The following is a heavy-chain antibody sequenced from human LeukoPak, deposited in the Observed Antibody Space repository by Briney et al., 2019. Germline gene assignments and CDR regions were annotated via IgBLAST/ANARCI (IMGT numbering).Heavy chain of an antibody. D-gene: IGHD3-10*01. J-gene: IGHJ4*02. Sequence: GGSLRLSCAASGFTISSNWMHWVRQAPGKGLVWVSRINSDESSRNYADSVKGRFTISRDNAKNTLYLQMNSLRAEDTAVYYCARDLFVRRYFDYWGQGTLVTVSS. CDR3: ARDLFVRRYFDY. V-gene: IGHV3-74*01. CDR1: GFTISSNW. CDR2: INSDESSR.